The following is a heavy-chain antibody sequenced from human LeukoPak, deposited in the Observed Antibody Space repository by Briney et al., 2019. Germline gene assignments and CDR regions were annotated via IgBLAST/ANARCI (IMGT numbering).Heavy chain of an antibody. V-gene: IGHV3-7*04. Sequence: EGSLRLSCAASGLTFSSYWMSWVRQAPGKGLEWVANIKQDGSEKYYVDSVKGRFTISRDNAKSSLFLQMNSLRAEDTAVYYCARGEYYYDGGYWGQGTLVTVSS. CDR2: IKQDGSEK. CDR3: ARGEYYYDGGY. D-gene: IGHD3-22*01. J-gene: IGHJ4*02. CDR1: GLTFSSYW.